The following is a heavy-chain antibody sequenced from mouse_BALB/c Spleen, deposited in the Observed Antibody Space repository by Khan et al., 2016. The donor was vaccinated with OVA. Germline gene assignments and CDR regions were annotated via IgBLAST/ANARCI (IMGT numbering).Heavy chain of an antibody. J-gene: IGHJ3*01. CDR2: MIYSGNT. V-gene: IGHV3-8*02. Sequence: EVQLQESGPSLVKPSQTLSLTCSVTGYSITNGYWSWIRKFPGNKLEYMGYMIYSGNTYYNPSLKTRISITRHTSKNPYYLQLNPVTTSRAAANDCARWTYRYGFAYWGQGTLVTVSA. D-gene: IGHD2-14*01. CDR3: ARWTYRYGFAY. CDR1: GYSITNGY.